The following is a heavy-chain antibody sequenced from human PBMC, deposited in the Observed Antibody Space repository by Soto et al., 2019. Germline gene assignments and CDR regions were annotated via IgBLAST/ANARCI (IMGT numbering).Heavy chain of an antibody. CDR1: GGSISSYY. D-gene: IGHD3-10*01. CDR2: IYYSGST. Sequence: SETLSLTCTVSGGSISSYYWSWIRQPPGKGLEWIGYIYYSGSTNYNPSLKSRVTISVDTSKNQFSLKLSSVTAADTAVYYCARGYGSGSYLTFDYWGQGTLVTVSS. J-gene: IGHJ4*02. CDR3: ARGYGSGSYLTFDY. V-gene: IGHV4-59*08.